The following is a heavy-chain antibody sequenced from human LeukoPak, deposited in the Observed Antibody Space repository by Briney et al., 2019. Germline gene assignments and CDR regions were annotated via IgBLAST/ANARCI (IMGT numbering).Heavy chain of an antibody. V-gene: IGHV4-39*01. D-gene: IGHD6-6*01. CDR1: GGSISSSSYY. CDR3: ARQYSSSSEAYFDY. CDR2: IYYSGTT. J-gene: IGHJ4*02. Sequence: SETLSLTCTVPGGSISSSSYYWGWIRQPPGKGLEWIGSIYYSGTTYYNPSLKSRVTIFVDTSKNQFSLKLNSVTAADTAVHYCARQYSSSSEAYFDYWGQGTLVTVSS.